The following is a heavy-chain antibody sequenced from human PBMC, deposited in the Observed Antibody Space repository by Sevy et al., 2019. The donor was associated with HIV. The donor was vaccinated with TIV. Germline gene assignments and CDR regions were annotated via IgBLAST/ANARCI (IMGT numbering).Heavy chain of an antibody. CDR1: GFTFDDYA. CDR3: AKGDMVRGVIINYFDY. Sequence: GGSLRLSCAASGFTFDDYAMHWVRQPAGKGLEWVSGISWNSGSIGYADSVKGRFTISRDNAKNSLYLQMNSLGAEDTALYYCAKGDMVRGVIINYFDYWGQGTPVTVSS. V-gene: IGHV3-9*01. D-gene: IGHD3-10*01. J-gene: IGHJ4*02. CDR2: ISWNSGSI.